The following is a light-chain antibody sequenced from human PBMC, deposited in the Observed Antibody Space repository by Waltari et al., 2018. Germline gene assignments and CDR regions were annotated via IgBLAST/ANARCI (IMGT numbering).Light chain of an antibody. CDR3: HSRDASGVAGS. J-gene: IGLJ2*01. Sequence: SSELTQDPAVSVAMGQTVRITCQGYSLRSYYASWYQQRPGQDPILVMYDKNNRPSGVPDRFSGSSSHNTASLTITGAQAEDEASYYCHSRDASGVAGSFGGGTKLTVL. V-gene: IGLV3-19*01. CDR2: DKN. CDR1: SLRSYY.